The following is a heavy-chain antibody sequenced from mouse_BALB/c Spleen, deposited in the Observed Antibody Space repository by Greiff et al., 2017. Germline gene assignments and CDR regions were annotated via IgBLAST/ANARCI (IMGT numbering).Heavy chain of an antibody. CDR3: SGPYYFDY. CDR2: LPGSGSTN. J-gene: IGHJ2*01. CDR1: YTFTSYVM. V-gene: IGHV1-83*01. Sequence: VQLQQSGPELVKPGASVKMSCKASGYTFTSYVMHWVKQKPGQGLEWIGEILPGSGSTNYNEKFKGKATFTADTSSNTAYMQLSSLTSEDSAVYYCASGPYYFDYWGQGTTLTVSS.